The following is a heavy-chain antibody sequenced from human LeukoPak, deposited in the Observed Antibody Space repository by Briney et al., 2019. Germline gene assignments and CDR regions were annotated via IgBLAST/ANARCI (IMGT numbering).Heavy chain of an antibody. J-gene: IGHJ4*02. CDR3: ARGSPDCSSTSCYTGFDY. CDR2: IIPIVGTA. Sequence: GASVKVSCKASGGTFSSYAISWVRQAPGQGLEWMGGIIPIVGTANYAQKFQGRVTITADESTSTAYMELSSLRSEDTAVYYCARGSPDCSSTSCYTGFDYWGQGTLVTVSS. D-gene: IGHD2-2*02. CDR1: GGTFSSYA. V-gene: IGHV1-69*13.